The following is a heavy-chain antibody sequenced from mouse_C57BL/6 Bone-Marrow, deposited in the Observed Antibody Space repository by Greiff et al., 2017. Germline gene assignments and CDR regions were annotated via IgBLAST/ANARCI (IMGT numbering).Heavy chain of an antibody. CDR3: AKQGGWDVAY. D-gene: IGHD4-1*01. Sequence: QVQLKESGPGLVAPSQSLSITCTVSGFSLTDYGVSWIRQPPGKGLEWLGEIWGGGSTYYYSALKSRLSISKNNSKSQDFLKMSSLQTDDTAMYYCAKQGGWDVAYWGQGTLVTVSA. CDR1: GFSLTDYG. CDR2: IWGGGST. V-gene: IGHV2-6-5*01. J-gene: IGHJ3*01.